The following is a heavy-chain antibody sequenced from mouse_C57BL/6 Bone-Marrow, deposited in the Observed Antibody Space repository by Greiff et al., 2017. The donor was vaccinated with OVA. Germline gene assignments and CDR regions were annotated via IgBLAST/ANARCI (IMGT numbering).Heavy chain of an antibody. V-gene: IGHV5-17*01. CDR3: ARKAIYNTGGGGAWLAY. D-gene: IGHD1-3*01. CDR2: ISSGSSTI. CDR1: GFTFSDYG. Sequence: EVKLVESGGGLVKPGGSLKLSCAASGFTFSDYGMHWVRQAPEKGLECVAYISSGSSTIYYADTVKGRFTISRDNAKHTLFLQMTSLRSEDTALFYVARKAIYNTGGGGAWLAYGAKGLWSLSLQ. J-gene: IGHJ3*01.